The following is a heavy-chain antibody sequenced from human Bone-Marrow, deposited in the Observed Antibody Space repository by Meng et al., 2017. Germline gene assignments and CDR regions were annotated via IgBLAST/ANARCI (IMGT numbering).Heavy chain of an antibody. V-gene: IGHV4-34*01. CDR3: ARNCYGSGSYYSAFDI. D-gene: IGHD3-10*01. CDR1: GGSFSGYY. J-gene: IGHJ3*02. CDR2: INHSGST. Sequence: SETLSLTCAVYGGSFSGYYWSWIRQPPGKGLEWIGEINHSGSTNYNPSLKSRVTISVDTSKNQFSLKLSSVTAADTAVYYCARNCYGSGSYYSAFDIWGQGTMVTVSS.